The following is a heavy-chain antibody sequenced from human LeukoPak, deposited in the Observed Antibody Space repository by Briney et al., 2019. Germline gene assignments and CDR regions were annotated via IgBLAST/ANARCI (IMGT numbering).Heavy chain of an antibody. CDR3: ARVPTRYCSSTSCYNSYYYYYGMDV. V-gene: IGHV1-8*01. J-gene: IGHJ6*02. D-gene: IGHD2-2*02. CDR1: GYTFTSYD. CDR2: MNPNSGNT. Sequence: ASVKVSCKASGYTFTSYDINWARQATGQGLEWMGWMNPNSGNTGYAQKFQGRVTMTRNTSISTAYMELSSLRSEDTAVYYCARVPTRYCSSTSCYNSYYYYYGMDVWGQGTTVTVSS.